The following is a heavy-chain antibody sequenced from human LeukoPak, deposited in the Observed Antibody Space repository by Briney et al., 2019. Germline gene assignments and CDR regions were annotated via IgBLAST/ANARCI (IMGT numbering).Heavy chain of an antibody. D-gene: IGHD5-24*01. Sequence: GASVKVSCKTSGGTFSRYALSWVRQAPGQGLEWMGWMSPNSGNTGYAQRFQGRVTMTRNTSISTAYMELSSLRSEDTAVYYCARGLRRWLHPEGYWGQGTLVTVSS. J-gene: IGHJ4*02. CDR3: ARGLRRWLHPEGY. CDR2: MSPNSGNT. V-gene: IGHV1-8*01. CDR1: GGTFSRYA.